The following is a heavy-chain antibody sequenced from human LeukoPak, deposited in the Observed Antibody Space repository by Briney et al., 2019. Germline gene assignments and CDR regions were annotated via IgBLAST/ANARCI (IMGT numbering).Heavy chain of an antibody. CDR1: GGSFSGYY. J-gene: IGHJ4*02. D-gene: IGHD3-10*01. CDR2: INHSGST. Sequence: SETLSLTCAVYGGSFSGYYWSWIRQPPGKGLEWIGEINHSGSTNYNPSLKSRVTISVDTSKNQFSLKLSSVTAADTAVYYCARGRFRYYYGSGSYYRLTHFDYWGQGTLVTVSS. CDR3: ARGRFRYYYGSGSYYRLTHFDY. V-gene: IGHV4-34*01.